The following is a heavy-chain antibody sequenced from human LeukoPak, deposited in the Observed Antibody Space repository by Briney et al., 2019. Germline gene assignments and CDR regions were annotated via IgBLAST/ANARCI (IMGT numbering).Heavy chain of an antibody. Sequence: ASVKVSCKASGYTFTDYYILWLRQAPGQGLEWVGWINPHSGGTNFAQRFQGRVTMTRDMSISTVYMELTRLTSDDTAVYYCATVPCVISSCSPDNWFDPWGQGTLVTVSS. CDR2: INPHSGGT. CDR3: ATVPCVISSCSPDNWFDP. V-gene: IGHV1-2*02. D-gene: IGHD2-2*01. J-gene: IGHJ5*02. CDR1: GYTFTDYY.